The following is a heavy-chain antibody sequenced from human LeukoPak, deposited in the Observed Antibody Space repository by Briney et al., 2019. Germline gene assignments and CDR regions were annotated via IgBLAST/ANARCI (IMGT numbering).Heavy chain of an antibody. CDR2: IKGDGSYK. J-gene: IGHJ4*02. CDR1: GFTFSNYW. V-gene: IGHV3-7*03. Sequence: GGSLRLSCAASGFTFSNYWMSWVRQAPGKGLEWVANIKGDGSYKYYVDSVKGRFTTSRDNAKSSVYLQMNTLRAEDTAVYYCATSADSSGNDWGQGTLVTVSS. CDR3: ATSADSSGND. D-gene: IGHD3-22*01.